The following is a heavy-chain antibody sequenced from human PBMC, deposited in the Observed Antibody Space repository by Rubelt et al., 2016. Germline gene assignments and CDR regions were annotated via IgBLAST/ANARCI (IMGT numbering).Heavy chain of an antibody. D-gene: IGHD3-3*01. CDR3: ARSPRYDFEDNWFAP. CDR1: GYTFTSYY. CDR2: INPSGGST. Sequence: QVQLVQSGAEVKKPGASVKVSCKASGYTFTSYYMHWVRQAPGQGLEWMGIINPSGGSTSYAQKFHGGVTMPRDTSTSTVYMELSSRRSEDTAVYYCARSPRYDFEDNWFAPWGQGTLATVSS. V-gene: IGHV1-46*01. J-gene: IGHJ5*02.